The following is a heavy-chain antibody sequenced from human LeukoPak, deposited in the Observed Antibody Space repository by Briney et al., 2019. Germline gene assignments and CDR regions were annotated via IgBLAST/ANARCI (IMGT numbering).Heavy chain of an antibody. CDR3: ARVTGRYTFDY. V-gene: IGHV4-39*07. Sequence: SETLSLTCTVSGGSISTSSHYWGWIRQPPGKGLECIGSISYSGSTYYDPSLKSRITISVDTSKNQFSLRLNSVTAADTAVYYCARVTGRYTFDYWGQGTLVTVSS. CDR1: GGSISTSSHY. CDR2: ISYSGST. D-gene: IGHD1-1*01. J-gene: IGHJ4*02.